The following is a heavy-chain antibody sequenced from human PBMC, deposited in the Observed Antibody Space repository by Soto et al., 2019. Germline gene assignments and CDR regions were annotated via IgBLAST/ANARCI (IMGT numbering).Heavy chain of an antibody. CDR1: RSACSGYA. J-gene: IGHJ4*02. V-gene: IGHV3-30-3*01. D-gene: IGHD1-20*01. Sequence: STSLFCEAVRSACSGYAVHSSHEVTVKGLEWVTLISYDGSNQYYADSVKGRFTISRDNSKDTLYLQMHSLTSDDTAVYFCARGPITQTSFIDHWGQGT. CDR3: ARGPITQTSFIDH. CDR2: ISYDGSNQ.